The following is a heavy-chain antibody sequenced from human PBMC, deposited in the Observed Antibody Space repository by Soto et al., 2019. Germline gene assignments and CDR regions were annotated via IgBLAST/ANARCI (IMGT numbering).Heavy chain of an antibody. CDR1: GDPDRGDY. J-gene: IGHJ4*02. Sequence: QVRLQESGPRLVKPSETLSLTCTVSGDPDRGDYWSWMRQTAEKGLEWIGRISRTGYKDDNPSFQSRVTISVDTSRDQLSRDLRSVTVADTAVYYCARAPSMTAWAYDFWGQGALVTVS. CDR3: ARAPSMTAWAYDF. V-gene: IGHV4-4*07. D-gene: IGHD2-21*02. CDR2: ISRTGYK.